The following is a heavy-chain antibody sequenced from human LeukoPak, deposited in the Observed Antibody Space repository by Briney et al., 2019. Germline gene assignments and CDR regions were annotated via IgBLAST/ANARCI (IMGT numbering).Heavy chain of an antibody. V-gene: IGHV3-30*04. CDR2: ISFDGKNK. J-gene: IGHJ2*01. CDR3: ARGGTDYYDSSGYYSTPWGWYFDL. D-gene: IGHD3-22*01. Sequence: QPGGSLRLSCATSGFFFSSHGLHWVRQAPGQGLEWLAVISFDGKNKFYADSVKGRFTISRDNPRNTLYLQMNSLRPEDTSVYYCARGGTDYYDSSGYYSTPWGWYFDLWGRGTLVTVSS. CDR1: GFFFSSHG.